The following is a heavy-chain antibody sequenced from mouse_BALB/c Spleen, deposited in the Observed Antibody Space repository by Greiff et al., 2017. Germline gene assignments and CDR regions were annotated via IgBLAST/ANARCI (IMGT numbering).Heavy chain of an antibody. CDR2: ISDGGSYT. J-gene: IGHJ2*01. V-gene: IGHV5-4*02. CDR1: GFTFSDYY. Sequence: EVQGVESGGGLVKPGGSLKLSCAASGFTFSDYYMYWVRQTPEKRLEWVATISDGGSYTYYPDSVKGRFTISRDNAKNNLYLQMSSLKSEDTAMYYCARGTGGFDYWGQGTTLTVSS. CDR3: ARGTGGFDY.